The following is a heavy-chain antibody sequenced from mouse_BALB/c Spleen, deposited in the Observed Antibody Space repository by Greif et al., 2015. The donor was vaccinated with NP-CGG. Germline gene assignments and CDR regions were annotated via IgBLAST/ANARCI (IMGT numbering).Heavy chain of an antibody. V-gene: IGHV2-9*02. CDR1: GFSLTSYG. D-gene: IGHD1-1*01. CDR2: IWAGGST. J-gene: IGHJ1*01. CDR3: ARDRPLYYYGSSRYFDV. Sequence: VKLVESGPGLVAPSQSLSITCTASGFSLTSYGVHWVRQPPGKGLEWLGVIWAGGSTNYNSALMSRLSISKDNSKSQVFLKMNSLQTDDTAMYYCARDRPLYYYGSSRYFDVWGAGTTVTVSS.